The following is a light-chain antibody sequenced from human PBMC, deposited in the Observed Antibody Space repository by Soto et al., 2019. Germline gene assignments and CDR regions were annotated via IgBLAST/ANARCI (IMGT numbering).Light chain of an antibody. V-gene: IGLV2-23*02. Sequence: QSALTQPASVSGSPGQSITISCTGTSSDVGNYNLVSWYQHHPGKATKLIIYEVSKRPSGVSSLFSGSKSGNTASLTISGLQAEDEADYYCCSDAGNSSVVFGGGTKLTVL. CDR3: CSDAGNSSVV. J-gene: IGLJ2*01. CDR1: SSDVGNYNL. CDR2: EVS.